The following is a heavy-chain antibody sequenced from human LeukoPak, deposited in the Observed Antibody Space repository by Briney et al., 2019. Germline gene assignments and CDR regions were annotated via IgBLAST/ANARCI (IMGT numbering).Heavy chain of an antibody. CDR1: GFTFSSYA. CDR2: ISGSGGST. Sequence: GGXLRLSCAASGFTFSSYAMSWVRQAPGKGLEWLSAISGSGGSTYYAASVKGRFTISRDNSKNTLYLQMNSLRAEDTAVYYCAKDSDYIDYWGQGTLVTVSS. J-gene: IGHJ4*02. CDR3: AKDSDYIDY. V-gene: IGHV3-23*01.